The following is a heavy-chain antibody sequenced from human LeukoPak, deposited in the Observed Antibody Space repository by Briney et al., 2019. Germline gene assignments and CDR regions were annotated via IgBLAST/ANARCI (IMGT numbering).Heavy chain of an antibody. Sequence: GGSLRLSCAASGFTVSNNYMSWVRQAPGKGLEWVSVIYSGGSTYYADSVKGRFTISRDNSKNTLYLQMNSLRVEDTAVYYCARTAMATFYFDYWAQGTLVTVSS. CDR2: IYSGGST. D-gene: IGHD5-18*01. V-gene: IGHV3-66*01. CDR1: GFTVSNNY. CDR3: ARTAMATFYFDY. J-gene: IGHJ4*02.